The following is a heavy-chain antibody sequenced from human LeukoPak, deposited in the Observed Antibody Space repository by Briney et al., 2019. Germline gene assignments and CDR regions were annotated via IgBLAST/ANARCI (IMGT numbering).Heavy chain of an antibody. V-gene: IGHV3-23*01. CDR1: GFTLSSYA. Sequence: GGSLRLSCAASGFTLSSYAMSWVRQAPGKGLEWVSGISGSGGSTYYADSVKGRFPISRDNSKNTLYLQMNSLRAEDTAVYYCAKETASGYGAFDIWGQGTMVTVSS. CDR3: AKETASGYGAFDI. CDR2: ISGSGGST. D-gene: IGHD3-22*01. J-gene: IGHJ3*02.